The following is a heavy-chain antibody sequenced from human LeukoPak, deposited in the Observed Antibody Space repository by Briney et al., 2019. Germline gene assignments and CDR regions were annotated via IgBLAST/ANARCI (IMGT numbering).Heavy chain of an antibody. V-gene: IGHV4-59*08. CDR1: GGSIISYY. D-gene: IGHD4-17*01. J-gene: IGHJ4*02. CDR3: ARHGLYGDDSVDY. CDR2: IYYSGST. Sequence: PSETLSLICTVSGGSIISYYWSWIRQPPGKGLEWIGYIYYSGSTNYNPSLKSRVTISVDTSKNQFSLKLSSVTAADTAVYYCARHGLYGDDSVDYWGQGTLVTVSS.